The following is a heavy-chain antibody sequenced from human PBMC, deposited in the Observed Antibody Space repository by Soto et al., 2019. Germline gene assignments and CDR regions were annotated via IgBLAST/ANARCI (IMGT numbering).Heavy chain of an antibody. CDR2: IDGSGDST. CDR3: AKDRGWTYYFDY. Sequence: GGSLRLSCTASGFTFSSYAMSWVRQTPGKGLEWVSAIDGSGDSTYYADSVKGRFTISRDNSGNTLYLQMDSLRAEDTAVYFCAKDRGWTYYFDYWGQGALVTVSS. V-gene: IGHV3-23*01. J-gene: IGHJ4*02. CDR1: GFTFSSYA. D-gene: IGHD6-19*01.